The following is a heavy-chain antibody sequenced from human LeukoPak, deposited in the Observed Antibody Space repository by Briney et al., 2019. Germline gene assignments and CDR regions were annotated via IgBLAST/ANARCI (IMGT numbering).Heavy chain of an antibody. V-gene: IGHV1-2*02. CDR3: ARAGPFYSGNYLGF. CDR1: GYTFTGYY. D-gene: IGHD1-26*01. CDR2: INPNSGDT. Sequence: ASVKVSCKASGYTFTGYYMNWVRQAPGQGPEWMGWINPNSGDTNSAQRFQGRVTMTRDTSISTAYMELSRLTSDDTAVYYCARAGPFYSGNYLGFWGQGTLVTVSS. J-gene: IGHJ4*02.